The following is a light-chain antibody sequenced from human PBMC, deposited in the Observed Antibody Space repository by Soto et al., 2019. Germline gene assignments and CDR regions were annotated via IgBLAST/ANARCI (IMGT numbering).Light chain of an antibody. CDR1: SGHSSYA. CDR3: QSGGSWLDVV. V-gene: IGLV4-69*01. Sequence: QPVLTQSPSASASLGPSVKLTCTLSSGHSSYAIAWHQQQPEKGPRYFMKLNSDGSHSKGGGIPDRFSRSSSEAERFLTISSQPAEDEAYYYSQSGGSWLDVVFGGGTKLTVL. CDR2: LNSDGSH. J-gene: IGLJ2*01.